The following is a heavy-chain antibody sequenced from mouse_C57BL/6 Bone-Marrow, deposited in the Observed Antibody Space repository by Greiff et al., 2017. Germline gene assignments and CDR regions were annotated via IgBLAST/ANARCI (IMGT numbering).Heavy chain of an antibody. V-gene: IGHV1-69*01. J-gene: IGHJ2*01. D-gene: IGHD2-13*01. CDR2: IDPSDSYT. CDR3: ARGDLDY. CDR1: GYTFTSYW. Sequence: QVHVKQPGAELVMPGASVKLSCKASGYTFTSYWMHWVKQRPGQGLEWIGEIDPSDSYTNYNQKFKGKSTLTVDKSSSTAYMQLSSLTSEDSAVYYCARGDLDYWGQGTTLTVSS.